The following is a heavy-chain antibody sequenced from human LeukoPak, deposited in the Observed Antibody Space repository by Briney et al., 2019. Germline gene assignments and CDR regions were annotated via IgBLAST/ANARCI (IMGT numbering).Heavy chain of an antibody. V-gene: IGHV3-33*01. CDR1: GFSFSTYA. D-gene: IGHD3-10*01. Sequence: GGSLRLSCAASGFSFSTYAMHWVRQAPGKGLEWVALIWHDASHTFYTDSVKGRFTISRDNSKNTVYLQMNSLGGEDTAVYYCAREIFSSGSYPDYWGQGTLVTVPS. CDR3: AREIFSSGSYPDY. J-gene: IGHJ4*02. CDR2: IWHDASHT.